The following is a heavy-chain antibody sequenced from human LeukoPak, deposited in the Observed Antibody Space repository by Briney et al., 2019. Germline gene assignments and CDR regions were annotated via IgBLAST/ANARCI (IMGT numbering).Heavy chain of an antibody. CDR3: ARGDYSSSFYYYYGMDV. V-gene: IGHV3-21*01. J-gene: IGHJ6*04. CDR1: GFTFSSDS. Sequence: GGSLRLSCAASGFTFSSDSMNWVRQAPGKGLEWVSSISSSSSYIYYADSVKGRFTISRDNAKNSLYLQMNSLRAEDTAVYYCARGDYSSSFYYYYGMDVWDKGTTVTVSS. D-gene: IGHD6-13*01. CDR2: ISSSSSYI.